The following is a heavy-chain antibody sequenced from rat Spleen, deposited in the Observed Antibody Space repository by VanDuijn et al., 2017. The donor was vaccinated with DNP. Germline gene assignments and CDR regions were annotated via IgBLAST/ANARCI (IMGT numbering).Heavy chain of an antibody. CDR3: ARDYGGPYAMDA. Sequence: EVQLVESGGDLVQPGRSLKLSCVASGFTFNNYWMYWIRQAPGKGLEWVASINTDGGSTYYPDSVKGRFTISRDNAENTVYLQMDSLRSEDTATYYCARDYGGPYAMDAWGQGTSVTVSS. V-gene: IGHV5-58*01. D-gene: IGHD1-11*01. CDR1: GFTFNNYW. CDR2: INTDGGST. J-gene: IGHJ4*01.